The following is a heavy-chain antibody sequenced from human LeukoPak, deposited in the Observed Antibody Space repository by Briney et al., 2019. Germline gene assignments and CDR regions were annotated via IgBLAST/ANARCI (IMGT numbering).Heavy chain of an antibody. V-gene: IGHV1-8*01. Sequence: GASVKVSCKASGYTFTSYDINWVRQATGQGLEWMGWMNPNSDKTGYAQKFQGRVTITADESTSTAYMELSSLRSEDTAVYYCLLWTQDIAWFDPWGQGTLVTVSS. J-gene: IGHJ5*02. CDR2: MNPNSDKT. CDR3: LLWTQDIAWFDP. D-gene: IGHD2-15*01. CDR1: GYTFTSYD.